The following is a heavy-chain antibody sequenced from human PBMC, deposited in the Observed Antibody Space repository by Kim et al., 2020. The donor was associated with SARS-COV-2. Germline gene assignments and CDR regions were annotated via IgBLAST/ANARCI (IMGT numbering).Heavy chain of an antibody. V-gene: IGHV3-49*03. Sequence: GWSLRLSCTASGFTFGDYAMSWFLQAPGQGLEWLGFIRSQADGGTAEYAASVKGRFTISREDSKSIAYLQMNSLKTEDTAVYYCTRGGIAAAVGYWGQGT. J-gene: IGHJ4*02. D-gene: IGHD6-13*01. CDR2: IRSQADGGTA. CDR1: GFTFGDYA. CDR3: TRGGIAAAVGY.